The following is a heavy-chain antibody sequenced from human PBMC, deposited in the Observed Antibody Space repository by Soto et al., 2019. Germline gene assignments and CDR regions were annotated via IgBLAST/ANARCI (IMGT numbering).Heavy chain of an antibody. V-gene: IGHV3-33*01. D-gene: IGHD2-21*02. Sequence: GGSLRLSCAASGFTFSSYGMHWVRQAPGKGLEWVAVIWYDGSNKYYADSVKGRFTISRDNSKNTLYLQMNSLRAEDTAVYYCARDGGLEVTLYYYYGMDVWGQGTTVTVSS. CDR1: GFTFSSYG. CDR3: ARDGGLEVTLYYYYGMDV. J-gene: IGHJ6*02. CDR2: IWYDGSNK.